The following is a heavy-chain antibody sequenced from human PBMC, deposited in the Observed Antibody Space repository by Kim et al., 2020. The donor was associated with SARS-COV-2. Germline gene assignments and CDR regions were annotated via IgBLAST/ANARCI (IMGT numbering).Heavy chain of an antibody. Sequence: SETLSLTCTVSGGSISSYYWSWIRQPPGKGLEWIGYIYYSGSTNYNPSLKSRVTISVDTSKNQFSLKLSSVTAADTAVYYCARDWVVVAANARGYYGMDVWGQGTTVTVSS. V-gene: IGHV4-59*13. CDR1: GGSISSYY. D-gene: IGHD2-15*01. J-gene: IGHJ6*02. CDR2: IYYSGST. CDR3: ARDWVVVAANARGYYGMDV.